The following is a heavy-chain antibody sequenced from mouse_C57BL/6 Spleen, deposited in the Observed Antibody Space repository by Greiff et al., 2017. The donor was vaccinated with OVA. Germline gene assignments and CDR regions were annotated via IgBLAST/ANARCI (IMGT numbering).Heavy chain of an antibody. CDR2: IDPANGNT. D-gene: IGHD1-1*01. V-gene: IGHV14-3*01. Sequence: EVKLQESVAELVRPGASVKLSCTASGFNIKNTYMHWVKQGPEQGLEWIGRIDPANGNTKYAPKFQGKATITADTSSNTAYLQLSSLTSEDTAIYYCARGYYGSSWYFDVWGTGTTVTVSS. CDR1: GFNIKNTY. CDR3: ARGYYGSSWYFDV. J-gene: IGHJ1*03.